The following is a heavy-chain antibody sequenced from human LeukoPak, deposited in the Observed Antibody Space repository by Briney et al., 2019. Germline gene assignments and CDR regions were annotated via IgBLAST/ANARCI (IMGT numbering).Heavy chain of an antibody. CDR1: GFTFSSYV. V-gene: IGHV3-23*01. Sequence: GGSLRLSCAASGFTFSSYVMSWVRQAPGKGLEWVSVISGSGDSTFYADSVKGRLTISRDNSKNTLYLQMNSLRAEDTAVYYCARDEYKADAYWGQGTLVTVSS. D-gene: IGHD2/OR15-2a*01. J-gene: IGHJ4*02. CDR2: ISGSGDST. CDR3: ARDEYKADAY.